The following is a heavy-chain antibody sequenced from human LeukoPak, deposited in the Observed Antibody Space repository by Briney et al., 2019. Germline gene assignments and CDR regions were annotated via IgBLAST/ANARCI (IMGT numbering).Heavy chain of an antibody. CDR1: GGSFSGYY. CDR3: ARASKREGLLGARVRAFDI. D-gene: IGHD3-10*01. V-gene: IGHV4-34*01. J-gene: IGHJ3*02. CDR2: INHSGST. Sequence: SETLSLTCAVYGGSFSGYYRSWIRQPPGKGLEWIGEINHSGSTNYNPSLKSRVTISVDTSKNQFSLKLSSVTAADTAVYYCARASKREGLLGARVRAFDIWGQGTMVTVSS.